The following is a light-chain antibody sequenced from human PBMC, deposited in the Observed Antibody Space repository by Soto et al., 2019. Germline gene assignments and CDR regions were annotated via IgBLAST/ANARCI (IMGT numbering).Light chain of an antibody. J-gene: IGKJ2*01. V-gene: IGKV1-33*01. Sequence: DVQMTQSPSSLSASVGDRVTITCQASQDINHFLNWYQKKPGKAPNLLIYDASNLESEVPSTFSGTGYGTHFTLIITSLRPEDIATYYCQQYDRLPYTFRQGTKLEIK. CDR2: DAS. CDR3: QQYDRLPYT. CDR1: QDINHF.